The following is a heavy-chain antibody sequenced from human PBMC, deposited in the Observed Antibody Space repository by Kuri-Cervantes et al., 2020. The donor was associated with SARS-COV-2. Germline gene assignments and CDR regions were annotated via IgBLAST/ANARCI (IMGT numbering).Heavy chain of an antibody. CDR2: ISGTGSTT. CDR3: ARGGWIAATDYFDY. J-gene: IGHJ4*02. CDR1: GFTFTNYA. D-gene: IGHD6-13*01. Sequence: GESLKISCAASGFTFTNYAMSWVRQAPGKGLEWVTAISGTGSTTYYADSVKGRFTISRDNAKNSLYLQMNSLRAEDTAVYYCARGGWIAATDYFDYWGQGTLVTVSS. V-gene: IGHV3-23*01.